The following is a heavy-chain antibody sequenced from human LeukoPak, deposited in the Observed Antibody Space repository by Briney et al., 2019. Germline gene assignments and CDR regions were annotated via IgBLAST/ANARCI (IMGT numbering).Heavy chain of an antibody. D-gene: IGHD1-26*01. J-gene: IGHJ3*02. CDR2: MSSDSSYI. V-gene: IGHV3-21*01. CDR1: GFTFSTSS. CDR3: ARETGSGSYYEGFDI. Sequence: GGSLRLSCAASGFTFSTSSMNWVRQAPGKWLEWVSCMSSDSSYIYYADSVKGRFTISRDNAKNSLYLQMNSLKAEDTGVYYCARETGSGSYYEGFDIWGQGTMVTVSS.